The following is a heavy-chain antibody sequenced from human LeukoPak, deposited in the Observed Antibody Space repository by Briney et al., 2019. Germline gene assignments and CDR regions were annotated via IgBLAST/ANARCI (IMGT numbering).Heavy chain of an antibody. CDR2: IIPIFGTA. V-gene: IGHV1-69*05. CDR3: ARDHGCSSTSCYTGNYYYMDV. CDR1: GGTFSSYA. J-gene: IGHJ6*03. D-gene: IGHD2-2*02. Sequence: ASVKVSCEASGGTFSSYAISWVRQAPGQGLEWMGGIIPIFGTANYAQKFQGRVTITTDESTSTAYMELSSLRSEDTAVYYCARDHGCSSTSCYTGNYYYMDVWGKGTTVTVSS.